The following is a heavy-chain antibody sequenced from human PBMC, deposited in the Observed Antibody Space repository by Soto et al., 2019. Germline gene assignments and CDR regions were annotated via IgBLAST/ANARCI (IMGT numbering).Heavy chain of an antibody. D-gene: IGHD6-19*01. CDR2: IWYDGSNK. CDR1: GFTFSSNG. CDR3: AREKVHASGWTYCDY. Sequence: QVQLVESGGGVVQPGRSLRLSCAASGFTFSSNGTHWVRQAPGKGLEWVTVIWYDGSNKYYVDSVKGRFSISRDNSKNTLYLQMNSLRAEDTAVDYCAREKVHASGWTYCDYWGQGTLVTVSS. J-gene: IGHJ4*02. V-gene: IGHV3-33*01.